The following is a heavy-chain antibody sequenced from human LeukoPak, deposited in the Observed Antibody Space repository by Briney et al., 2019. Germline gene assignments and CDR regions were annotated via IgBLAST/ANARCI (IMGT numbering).Heavy chain of an antibody. CDR3: ARGSDYGDYGDY. Sequence: ASVKVSCKASGYTFTSYGIGWVRQAPGQGLEWMGWISAYNGNTNYAQKLQGRVTMTTDTSTTTAYMELRSLRSDDTAVYFCARGSDYGDYGDYWGQGTLVTVSS. CDR2: ISAYNGNT. V-gene: IGHV1-18*01. CDR1: GYTFTSYG. D-gene: IGHD4-17*01. J-gene: IGHJ4*02.